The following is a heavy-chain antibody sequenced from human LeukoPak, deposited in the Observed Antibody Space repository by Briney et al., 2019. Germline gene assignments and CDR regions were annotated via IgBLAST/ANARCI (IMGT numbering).Heavy chain of an antibody. CDR3: AKPLRAARYYYYMDV. CDR2: ISSSGSTI. D-gene: IGHD6-13*01. CDR1: GFTFSSYE. V-gene: IGHV3-48*03. J-gene: IGHJ6*03. Sequence: GGSLRLSCAASGFTFSSYEMNWVRQAPGKGLEWVSYISSSGSTIYYADSVKGRFTISRDNAKNSLYLQMNSLRAEDTAVYYCAKPLRAARYYYYMDVWGKGTTVTVSS.